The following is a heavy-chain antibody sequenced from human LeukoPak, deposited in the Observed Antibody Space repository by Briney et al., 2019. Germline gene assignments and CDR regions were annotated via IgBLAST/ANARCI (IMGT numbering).Heavy chain of an antibody. J-gene: IGHJ6*02. CDR2: ISSSSSTV. CDR3: ARDGLPGGVLYGMDV. D-gene: IGHD2-8*02. V-gene: IGHV3-48*02. CDR1: GFTFSTYS. Sequence: PGGSLRLSCAASGFTFSTYSMSWVRQAPGKGLEWVSYISSSSSTVYYADSVKGRFTISRDNAKNSLHLEANSLRDEDTAVYYCARDGLPGGVLYGMDVWGQGTTVTVSS.